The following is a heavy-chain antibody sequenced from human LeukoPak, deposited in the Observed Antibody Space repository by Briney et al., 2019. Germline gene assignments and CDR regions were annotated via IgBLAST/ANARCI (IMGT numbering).Heavy chain of an antibody. D-gene: IGHD2-15*01. J-gene: IGHJ3*02. CDR1: GYTLTELS. V-gene: IGHV1-24*01. Sequence: GASVKVSCKVSGYTLTELSMHWVRQAPGKGLEWMGGFDPEDGETIYAQKFQGRVTMTEGTSTDTAYMELSSLRSEDTAVYYCATSQAALGASDAFDIWGQGTMVTVSS. CDR3: ATSQAALGASDAFDI. CDR2: FDPEDGET.